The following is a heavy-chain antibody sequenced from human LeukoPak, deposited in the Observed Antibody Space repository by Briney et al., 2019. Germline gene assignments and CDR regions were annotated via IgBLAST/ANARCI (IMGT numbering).Heavy chain of an antibody. J-gene: IGHJ5*02. D-gene: IGHD3-16*01. CDR1: GYSISSGYY. V-gene: IGHV4-38-2*02. CDR2: INHSGST. CDR3: APRPLGELNWFDP. Sequence: SETLSLTCTVSGYSISSGYYWGWIRQPPGKGLEWIGEINHSGSTNYNPSLKSRVTISVDTSKNQFSLKLSSVTAADTAVYYCAPRPLGELNWFDPWGQGTLVTVSS.